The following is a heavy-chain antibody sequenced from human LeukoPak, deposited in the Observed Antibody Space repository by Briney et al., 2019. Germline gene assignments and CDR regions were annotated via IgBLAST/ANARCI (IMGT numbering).Heavy chain of an antibody. CDR3: AREMDTAMATDAFDI. V-gene: IGHV4-4*07. J-gene: IGHJ3*02. CDR1: GGSISSYY. D-gene: IGHD5-18*01. Sequence: PSETLSLTCTVSGGSISSYYWSWIRQPAGKGLEWIGRIYTSGSTNYNPSLKSRVTMSVDTSKNQFSLKLSSVTAADTAVYYCAREMDTAMATDAFDIWGQGTMVTVSS. CDR2: IYTSGST.